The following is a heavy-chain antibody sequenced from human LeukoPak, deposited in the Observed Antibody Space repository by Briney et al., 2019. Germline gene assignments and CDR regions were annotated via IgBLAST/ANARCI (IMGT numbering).Heavy chain of an antibody. J-gene: IGHJ5*02. Sequence: QPGRSLRLSCAASGFTFSSYAMHWVRQAPGKGLEWVAVISYDGSNKYYADSVKGRFTISRDNSKNTLYLQMNSLRAEDTAVYYCARDPAPYSNSWNNWFDPWGQGTLVTVSS. CDR3: ARDPAPYSNSWNNWFDP. CDR1: GFTFSSYA. V-gene: IGHV3-30-3*01. CDR2: ISYDGSNK. D-gene: IGHD6-13*01.